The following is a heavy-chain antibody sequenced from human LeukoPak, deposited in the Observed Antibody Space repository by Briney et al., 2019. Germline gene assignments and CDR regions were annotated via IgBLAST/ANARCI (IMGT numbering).Heavy chain of an antibody. D-gene: IGHD3-9*01. V-gene: IGHV3-7*04. CDR2: IKNDGSEK. Sequence: GGSLRLSCAASGFTFSSYWMTWVRQAPGKGLEWVATIKNDGSEKNYVDSVKGRFTISRDNAKNSLYLQMSGLRGEDTAVYFCATADWFSFDFWAQGTLVTVSS. CDR1: GFTFSSYW. CDR3: ATADWFSFDF. J-gene: IGHJ4*02.